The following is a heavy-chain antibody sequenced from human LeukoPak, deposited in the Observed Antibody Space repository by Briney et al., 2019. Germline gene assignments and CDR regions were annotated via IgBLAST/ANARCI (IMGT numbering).Heavy chain of an antibody. CDR2: IKEDGSEK. Sequence: PGGSLRLSCAASGFTFSTYWMSWVRQAPGRGLVWVANIKEDGSEKYYVASVKGRFTISRDNAKNSLYLQMNSLRAEDTAVYYCARWSRVGSGLYYIDDWGQGTLVTASS. CDR1: GFTFSTYW. D-gene: IGHD6-25*01. V-gene: IGHV3-7*01. CDR3: ARWSRVGSGLYYIDD. J-gene: IGHJ4*02.